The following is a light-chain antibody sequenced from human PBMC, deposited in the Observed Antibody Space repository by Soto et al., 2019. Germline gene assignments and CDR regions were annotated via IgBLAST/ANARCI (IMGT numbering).Light chain of an antibody. Sequence: DIQMTQSPSSLSASVGDRVTITCQASQDIKNYLNWYQQKPGKAPKLLIYDASNLETGVPSRFSGGGSGTDFTFTITSLQPEDFATYDCQQYDSLAQCTFGGGTKVEIE. CDR3: QQYDSLAQCT. J-gene: IGKJ4*01. CDR2: DAS. V-gene: IGKV1-33*01. CDR1: QDIKNY.